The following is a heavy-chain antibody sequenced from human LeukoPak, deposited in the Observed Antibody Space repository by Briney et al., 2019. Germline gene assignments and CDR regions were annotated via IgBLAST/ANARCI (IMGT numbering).Heavy chain of an antibody. D-gene: IGHD3-10*01. Sequence: GGSLRLSCAASEFSVGSNYMTWVRQAPGKGLEWVSLIYSGGSTYYADSVKGRFTISRDNSKNTLYLQMNSLRLEDTAVYYCAKDLWGVGNYWGQGTMVTVSS. V-gene: IGHV3-66*01. CDR3: AKDLWGVGNY. CDR1: EFSVGSNY. CDR2: IYSGGST. J-gene: IGHJ4*02.